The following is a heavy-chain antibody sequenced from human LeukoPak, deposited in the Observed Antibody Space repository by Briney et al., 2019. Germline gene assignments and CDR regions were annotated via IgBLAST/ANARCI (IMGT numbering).Heavy chain of an antibody. CDR1: GFTFSSYG. V-gene: IGHV3-33*06. CDR3: AKDPSGRWSGSYVDY. D-gene: IGHD1-26*01. Sequence: GGSLRLSCAAPGFTFSSYGMHWVRQAPGKGLEWVTVIWYDGSNKYYADSVKGRFTISRDNSKNTLYLQVNSLRAEDTAVYYCAKDPSGRWSGSYVDYWGQGTLVTVSS. J-gene: IGHJ4*02. CDR2: IWYDGSNK.